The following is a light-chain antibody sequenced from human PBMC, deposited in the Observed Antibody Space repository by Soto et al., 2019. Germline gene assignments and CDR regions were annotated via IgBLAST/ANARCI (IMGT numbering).Light chain of an antibody. CDR2: ADN. Sequence: QSVLTQPPSASGTPGQRVAISCSGSSSNIGSNTVNWYQQLPGTAPRLLIYADNLRPSGVPDRFSGSESGASASLAISGLQSGDEADYYCAAWHDSLSIYVFGTGTKVTVL. CDR1: SSNIGSNT. CDR3: AAWHDSLSIYV. J-gene: IGLJ1*01. V-gene: IGLV1-44*01.